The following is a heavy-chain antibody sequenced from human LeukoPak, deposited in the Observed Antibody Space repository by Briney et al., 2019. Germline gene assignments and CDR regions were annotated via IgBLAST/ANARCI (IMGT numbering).Heavy chain of an antibody. V-gene: IGHV3-11*04. J-gene: IGHJ3*02. CDR3: ASRGALYCSITSCAFDI. CDR2: ISSSGSTI. D-gene: IGHD2-2*01. Sequence: GGSLRLSCAASGFTFSDYYMSWIRQAPGEGLEWVSYISSSGSTIYYADSVKGRFTISRDNAKNSLYLKMNSLRAEDTAVYYCASRGALYCSITSCAFDIWGQGTMVTVSS. CDR1: GFTFSDYY.